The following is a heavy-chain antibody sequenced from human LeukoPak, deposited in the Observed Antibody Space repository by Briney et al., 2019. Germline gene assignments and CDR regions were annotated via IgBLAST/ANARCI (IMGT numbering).Heavy chain of an antibody. V-gene: IGHV3-7*01. Sequence: GGSLRLSCAASGFTFSSYWMTWVRQAPGKGLEWVANINQDASEKYYVDSVKGRFTISRDNAKNTLYLQMNSLRVEDTAVYYCVRGADTGYSSDSWGQGTLVTVSS. CDR3: VRGADTGYSSDS. J-gene: IGHJ4*02. CDR1: GFTFSSYW. CDR2: INQDASEK. D-gene: IGHD3-9*01.